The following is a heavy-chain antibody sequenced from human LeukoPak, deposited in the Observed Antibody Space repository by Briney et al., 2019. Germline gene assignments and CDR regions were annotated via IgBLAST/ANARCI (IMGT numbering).Heavy chain of an antibody. CDR3: TRGFRYSGSYFYRPLDY. J-gene: IGHJ4*02. CDR1: GFTFSDNY. V-gene: IGHV3-11*04. CDR2: ISSSGSTI. D-gene: IGHD1-26*01. Sequence: PGGSLRLSCAASGFTFSDNYMSWIRQAPGKGLEWVSYISSSGSTIYYADSVKGRFTISRDNAKNSLYLQMNSLRAEDTAVYYCTRGFRYSGSYFYRPLDYWGQGTLVTVSS.